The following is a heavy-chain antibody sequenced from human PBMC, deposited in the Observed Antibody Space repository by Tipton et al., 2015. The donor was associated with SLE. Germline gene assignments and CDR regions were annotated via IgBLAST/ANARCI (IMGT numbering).Heavy chain of an antibody. J-gene: IGHJ4*02. D-gene: IGHD3-3*01. CDR3: AREVSAFWSGYYDY. CDR1: GFTFSRYT. Sequence: SLRLSCAASGFTFSRYTMSWVRQAPGKGLEWVSSISSSSNYIYYADSMKGRFTISRDNAKNSLYLQMNSLRAEDTAVYYCAREVSAFWSGYYDYWGQGTLVTVSS. V-gene: IGHV3-21*01. CDR2: ISSSSNYI.